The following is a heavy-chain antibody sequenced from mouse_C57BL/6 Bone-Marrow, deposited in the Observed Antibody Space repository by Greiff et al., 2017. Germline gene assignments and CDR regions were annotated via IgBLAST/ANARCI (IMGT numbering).Heavy chain of an antibody. J-gene: IGHJ2*01. V-gene: IGHV5-4*03. CDR1: GFTFSSYA. D-gene: IGHD1-1*01. CDR3: ARARLRSDFDY. Sequence: EVKLVESGGGLVKPGGSLKLSCAASGFTFSSYAMSWVRQTPEQRLEWVATISDGGSYTYYPDNVKGRFTIYRDNAKNNRYLQMSNLKSEDTAMYYCARARLRSDFDYWGQGTTLTVAS. CDR2: ISDGGSYT.